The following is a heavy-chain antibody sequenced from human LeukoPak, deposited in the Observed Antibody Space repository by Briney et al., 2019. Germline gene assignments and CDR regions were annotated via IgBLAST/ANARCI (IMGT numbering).Heavy chain of an antibody. CDR2: ISWNSGSI. CDR3: AKDINAVIAAAPFDY. CDR1: GFTFDDYA. D-gene: IGHD6-13*01. J-gene: IGHJ4*02. Sequence: GGSLRLSCAASGFTFDDYAMHWVRQAPGKGLEWVSGISWNSGSIGYADSVKGRFTISRDNAKNSLYLQMNSLRAEDTDLYYCAKDINAVIAAAPFDYWGQGTLVTVSS. V-gene: IGHV3-9*01.